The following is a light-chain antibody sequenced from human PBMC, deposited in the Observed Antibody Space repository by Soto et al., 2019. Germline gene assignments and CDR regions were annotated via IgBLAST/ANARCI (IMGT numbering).Light chain of an antibody. CDR2: AAS. V-gene: IGKV1-8*01. CDR1: QVSSSY. CDR3: QQYYSYLFT. J-gene: IGKJ3*01. Sequence: AIRMTQSPSSFSASTGDRVTITCRASQVSSSYLAWYQQKPAKSPKLLIYAASTLQSGVSSRLSGSGSGIDFTLTISCMQSEDFATYYCQQYYSYLFTFGTGPKVEIK.